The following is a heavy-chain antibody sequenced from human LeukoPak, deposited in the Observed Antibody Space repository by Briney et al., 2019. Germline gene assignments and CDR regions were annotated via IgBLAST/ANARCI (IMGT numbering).Heavy chain of an antibody. Sequence: SETLSLTCTVSGGSISTNNYYWGWIRQPPGMGLEWIGSIYYTGRTYYNPSLKSRVTISVDTSKNQFSLRLSSVTAADTAVYYCTRSFRDSPVDPWGQGTLVTVSS. CDR1: GGSISTNNYY. CDR2: IYYTGRT. V-gene: IGHV4-39*01. D-gene: IGHD1-14*01. CDR3: TRSFRDSPVDP. J-gene: IGHJ5*02.